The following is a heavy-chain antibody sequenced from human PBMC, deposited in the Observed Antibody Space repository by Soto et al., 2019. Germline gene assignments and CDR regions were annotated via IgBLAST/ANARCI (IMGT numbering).Heavy chain of an antibody. V-gene: IGHV1-18*01. D-gene: IGHD2-21*01. Sequence: QVRLVQSGAEVKKPGASVKFSCKASGYTFTSYGISWVRQAPGQGLEWMGWISAYNGNTNYAQKLQGRVTMTTDTSTSTAYMELRSLRSDDTAVYYCAREVAIPRSEYYYYGMDVWGQGTTVTVSS. CDR1: GYTFTSYG. J-gene: IGHJ6*02. CDR3: AREVAIPRSEYYYYGMDV. CDR2: ISAYNGNT.